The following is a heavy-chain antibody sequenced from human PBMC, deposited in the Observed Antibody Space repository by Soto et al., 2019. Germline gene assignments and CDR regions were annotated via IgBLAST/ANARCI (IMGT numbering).Heavy chain of an antibody. CDR1: GGSVSSGSYY. Sequence: SETLSLTCTVSGGSVSSGSYYWSWIRQPPGKGLEWIGYIYYSGSTNYNPSLKSRVTISVDMSKNQFSLKLSSVTAADTAVYYCAAQTSTIFGVVTPGWFDPWGQGTLVTVSS. V-gene: IGHV4-61*01. CDR3: AAQTSTIFGVVTPGWFDP. CDR2: IYYSGST. J-gene: IGHJ5*02. D-gene: IGHD3-3*01.